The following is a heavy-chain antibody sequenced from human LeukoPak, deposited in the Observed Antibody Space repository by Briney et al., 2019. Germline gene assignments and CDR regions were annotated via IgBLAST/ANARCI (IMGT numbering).Heavy chain of an antibody. J-gene: IGHJ4*02. V-gene: IGHV3-7*05. CDR3: ARARYYDSSGYYSY. D-gene: IGHD3-22*01. CDR1: GFTFSSYW. CDR2: IKQDGSEK. Sequence: GGSLRLSCAASGFTFSSYWMSWVRQAPGKGLEWVANIKQDGSEKYYVDSVKGRFTISGDNAKNSLYLQMNSLRAEDTAVYYCARARYYDSSGYYSYWGQGTLVTVST.